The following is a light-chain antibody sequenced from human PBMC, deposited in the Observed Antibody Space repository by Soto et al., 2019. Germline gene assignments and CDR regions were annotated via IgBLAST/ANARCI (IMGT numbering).Light chain of an antibody. CDR2: GAS. CDR1: HIVASN. J-gene: IGKJ2*01. Sequence: EIVMTQSPASLSVSPGDGATLSCRASHIVASNVAWYQQKPGQGPRLLIHGASTRAVGVPARFSGSGSGTDFTLTISSLQSEDFAVYYCQQYHNWPPQYTFGQGTKLQIK. CDR3: QQYHNWPPQYT. V-gene: IGKV3-15*01.